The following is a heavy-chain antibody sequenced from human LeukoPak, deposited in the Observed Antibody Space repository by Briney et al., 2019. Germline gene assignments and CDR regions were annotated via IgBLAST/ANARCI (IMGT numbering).Heavy chain of an antibody. CDR2: IYYSGST. CDR3: ARGLSVSGDYSYYAMDV. CDR1: GGSVSSSSYY. D-gene: IGHD3-10*01. V-gene: IGHV4-39*01. Sequence: SETLSLTCTVSGGSVSSSSYYWGWIRQPPGKGLEWIGSIYYSGSTYYNPSLKSRVTISVDTSKDQFSLRVSSVTAADTAMYYCARGLSVSGDYSYYAMDVWGQGTTVTVSS. J-gene: IGHJ6*02.